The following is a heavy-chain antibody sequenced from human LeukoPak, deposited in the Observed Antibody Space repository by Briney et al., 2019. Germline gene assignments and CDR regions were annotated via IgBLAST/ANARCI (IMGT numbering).Heavy chain of an antibody. D-gene: IGHD2-15*01. CDR3: ARLTLSSYWFDP. CDR2: IFYTGTT. V-gene: IGHV4-39*02. CDR1: GGSINTQSYY. J-gene: IGHJ5*02. Sequence: SETLSLTCTVSGGSINTQSYYWGWIRQPPGKGLEWVGSIFYTGTTFHNPALESRVALSVDRSKNHFSLRLSALTAADTAVYYCARLTLSSYWFDPWGQGTLVIVSS.